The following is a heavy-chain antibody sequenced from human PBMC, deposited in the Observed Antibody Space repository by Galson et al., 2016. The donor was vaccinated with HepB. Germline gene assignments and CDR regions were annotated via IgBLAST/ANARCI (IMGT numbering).Heavy chain of an antibody. CDR1: GGTFSSYG. J-gene: IGHJ5*02. CDR2: IIPIFGTA. CDR3: ARDDDFWRCDP. D-gene: IGHD3-3*01. V-gene: IGHV1-69*13. Sequence: SVKVSCKASGGTFSSYGISWVRQAPGQGLEWMGGIIPIFGTANYAQKLQGRVTITADESTSTAYMELSSLGSEDTAVYYCARDDDFWRCDPWGQGTLVTVSS.